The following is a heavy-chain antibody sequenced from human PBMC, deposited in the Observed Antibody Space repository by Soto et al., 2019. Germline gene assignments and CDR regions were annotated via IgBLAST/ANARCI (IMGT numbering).Heavy chain of an antibody. V-gene: IGHV4-59*08. J-gene: IGHJ3*02. CDR3: ARPMREYHQHDVFDI. Sequence: SETLSLTCTVSGDSISSYYWSWIRQPPGKGLEWIGYIYYSGSTNHNPSLKSRVTILVDTSKNQFSLKMNSLTAADTAVYYCARPMREYHQHDVFDIWAQGSMVPVSS. D-gene: IGHD2-2*01. CDR1: GDSISSYY. CDR2: IYYSGST.